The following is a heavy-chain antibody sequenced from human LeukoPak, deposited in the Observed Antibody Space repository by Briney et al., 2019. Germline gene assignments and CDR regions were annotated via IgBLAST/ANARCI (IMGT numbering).Heavy chain of an antibody. V-gene: IGHV3-7*01. CDR3: ARDPESSSFDL. CDR1: GFSFSTYW. J-gene: IGHJ4*02. Sequence: GGSLRLSCAASGFSFSTYWMSWVRQTPEKGLGFVANIDQGGSVRNYMDSLKGRCTISRDNAKKSLYLEINSLRADDTAVYYCARDPESSSFDLWGRGALVTVSS. CDR2: IDQGGSVR. D-gene: IGHD6-13*01.